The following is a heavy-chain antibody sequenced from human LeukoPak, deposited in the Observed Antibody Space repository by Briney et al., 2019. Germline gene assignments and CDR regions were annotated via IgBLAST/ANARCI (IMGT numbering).Heavy chain of an antibody. CDR3: ARDRRTMTTCDY. CDR2: ISSSSSYI. CDR1: GFTFSSYT. D-gene: IGHD4-17*01. V-gene: IGHV3-21*01. Sequence: GGSLRLSCAASGFTFSSYTMNWVRQAPGKGLEWVSSISSSSSYIYYADSVKGRITIPRDNAKNSLYLQMNSLRVEDTAVYYCARDRRTMTTCDYWGQGTLVTVSS. J-gene: IGHJ4*02.